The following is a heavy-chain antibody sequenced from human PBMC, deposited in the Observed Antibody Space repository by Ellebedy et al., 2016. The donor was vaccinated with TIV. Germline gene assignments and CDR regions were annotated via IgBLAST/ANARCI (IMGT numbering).Heavy chain of an antibody. Sequence: SETLSLTXTVSGYSISSGYYWGWIRQPPGKGLEWIGSIYHSGSTYYNPSLKSRVTISVDTSKNQFSLKLSSVTAEDTAVYYCARGVVVVPTYMDVWGKGTTVTVSS. CDR2: IYHSGST. CDR1: GYSISSGYY. CDR3: ARGVVVVPTYMDV. D-gene: IGHD2-2*01. V-gene: IGHV4-38-2*02. J-gene: IGHJ6*03.